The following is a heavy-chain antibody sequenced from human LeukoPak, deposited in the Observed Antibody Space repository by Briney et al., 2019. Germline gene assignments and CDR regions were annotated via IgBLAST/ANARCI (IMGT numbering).Heavy chain of an antibody. Sequence: VASVKVSCKASGYTFTGYYMHWVRQAPGQGLEWMGWINPNSGGTNYAQKFRGRVTMTRDTSISTAYMELSRLRSDDTAVYYCARGGGGTTNYNWFDPWGQGTLVTVSS. CDR3: ARGGGGTTNYNWFDP. CDR1: GYTFTGYY. CDR2: INPNSGGT. V-gene: IGHV1-2*02. D-gene: IGHD2-8*01. J-gene: IGHJ5*02.